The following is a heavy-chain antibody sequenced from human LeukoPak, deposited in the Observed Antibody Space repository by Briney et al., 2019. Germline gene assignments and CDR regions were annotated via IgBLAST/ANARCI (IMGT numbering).Heavy chain of an antibody. V-gene: IGHV3-23*01. CDR1: GFTFTSYA. D-gene: IGHD3-22*01. Sequence: GGSLRLSCAASGFTFTSYAMSWVRQAPGKGLEWVSAISGGSGDKFYADSVKGRFTISRDNSRNTLYVQMNSLRAEDTAEYYCATHYCDSSGYYYALEHWGQGTLVTVSS. J-gene: IGHJ1*01. CDR3: ATHYCDSSGYYYALEH. CDR2: ISGGSGDK.